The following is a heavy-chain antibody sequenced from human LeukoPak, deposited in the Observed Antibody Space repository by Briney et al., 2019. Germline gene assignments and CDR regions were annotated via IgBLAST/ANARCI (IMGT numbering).Heavy chain of an antibody. J-gene: IGHJ4*02. CDR2: INHSGST. Sequence: SETLSLTWAVYGGSFSGYYCSWIRQPPGKGLEWIGEINHSGSTNYNPSLKSRVTISVDTSKNQFSLKLSSVTAADTAVYYCASRPLWRYKGPFDYWGQGTLVTVSS. CDR3: ASRPLWRYKGPFDY. CDR1: GGSFSGYY. V-gene: IGHV4-34*01. D-gene: IGHD4/OR15-4a*01.